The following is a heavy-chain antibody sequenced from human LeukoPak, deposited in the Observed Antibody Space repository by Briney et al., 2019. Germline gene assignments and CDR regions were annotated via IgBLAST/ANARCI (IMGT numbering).Heavy chain of an antibody. CDR3: ARAYPRIGKDY. J-gene: IGHJ4*02. D-gene: IGHD2/OR15-2a*01. Sequence: PSETLSLTCAVYGGSFSGYYWSWIRQPPGKGLEWIGEINHSGSTNYNPSLKSRVTISVDTSKNQFSLKLSSVTAADTAVYYCARAYPRIGKDYRGQGTLVTVSS. CDR1: GGSFSGYY. CDR2: INHSGST. V-gene: IGHV4-34*01.